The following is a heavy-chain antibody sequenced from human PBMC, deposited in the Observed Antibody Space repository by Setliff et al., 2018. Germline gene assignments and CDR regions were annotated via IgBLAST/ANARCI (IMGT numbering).Heavy chain of an antibody. CDR1: GFTYNNCW. Sequence: GGSLRLSCGASGFTYNNCWVSWVRQAPGKGLEWVANINQAGSAKYYEDSVKGRLTISRDNAKNSLYLQIDSLRDEDTAVYYCARDLNIDDCGGDCHLPFYYYYLDVWGKGTTVTVSS. CDR3: ARDLNIDDCGGDCHLPFYYYYLDV. V-gene: IGHV3-7*01. CDR2: INQAGSAK. D-gene: IGHD2-21*02. J-gene: IGHJ6*03.